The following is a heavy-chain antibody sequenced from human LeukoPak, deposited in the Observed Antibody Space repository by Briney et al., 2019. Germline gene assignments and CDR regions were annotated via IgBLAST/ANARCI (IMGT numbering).Heavy chain of an antibody. Sequence: PGGSLRLSCAASGFTFSSYDMNWVRQAPGKGLEWVSSISSSRNYIHYADSVKGRFTISRDNAKNSLYLQMNSLRAEDTAVYFCARGTLGAWGWWGQGTLVTVSS. V-gene: IGHV3-21*01. CDR1: GFTFSSYD. CDR2: ISSSRNYI. J-gene: IGHJ4*02. CDR3: ARGTLGAWGW. D-gene: IGHD6-19*01.